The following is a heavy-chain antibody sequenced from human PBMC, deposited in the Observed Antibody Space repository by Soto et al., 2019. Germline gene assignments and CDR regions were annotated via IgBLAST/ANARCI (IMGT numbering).Heavy chain of an antibody. CDR1: GGIFSSYA. CDR3: ASLGYCSSTSCYTIDY. D-gene: IGHD2-2*02. V-gene: IGHV1-69*01. CDR2: IIPIFGTA. J-gene: IGHJ4*02. Sequence: QVQLVQSGAEVKKPGSSVKVSCKASGGIFSSYAISWVRQAPGQGLEWMGGIIPIFGTANYAQKFQGRVTITADESTSTAYMELSSLRSEDTAVYYCASLGYCSSTSCYTIDYWGQGTLVTVSS.